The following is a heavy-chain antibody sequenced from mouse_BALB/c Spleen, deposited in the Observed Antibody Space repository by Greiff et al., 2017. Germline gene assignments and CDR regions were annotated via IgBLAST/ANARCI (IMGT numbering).Heavy chain of an antibody. CDR3: ARGGDYEDFDY. Sequence: EVQVVESGGGLVKPGGSLKLSCAASGFTFSSYAMSWVRQTPEKRLEWVASISSGGSTYYPDSVKGRFTISRDNARNILYLQMSSLRSEDTAMYYCARGGDYEDFDYWGQGTTLTVSS. V-gene: IGHV5-6-5*01. CDR1: GFTFSSYA. D-gene: IGHD2-4*01. J-gene: IGHJ2*01. CDR2: ISSGGST.